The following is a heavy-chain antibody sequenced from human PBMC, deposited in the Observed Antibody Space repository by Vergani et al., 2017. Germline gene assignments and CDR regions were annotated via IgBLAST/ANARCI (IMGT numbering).Heavy chain of an antibody. V-gene: IGHV4-34*01. Sequence: QVQLQQWGAGLLKPSETLSLTCAVYGGSFSGYYWSWIRQPPWKGLEWIGEINRSGSTNYNPSLKSRVTISVDTSKNQFSLKLSSVTAADTAVYYCARGMVRGVIALYGMDVWGQGTTVTVSS. CDR1: GGSFSGYY. D-gene: IGHD3-10*01. J-gene: IGHJ6*02. CDR3: ARGMVRGVIALYGMDV. CDR2: INRSGST.